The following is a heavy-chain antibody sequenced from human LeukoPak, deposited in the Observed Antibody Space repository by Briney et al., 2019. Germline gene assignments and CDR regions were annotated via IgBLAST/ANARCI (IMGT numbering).Heavy chain of an antibody. D-gene: IGHD3-10*01. CDR1: GYTFTNYG. J-gene: IGHJ4*02. V-gene: IGHV1-18*01. Sequence: ASVKVSCKASGYTFTNYGFNWVRQAPGQGLEWMGNSAYNGNTNYAQKFQDRVTMTTDTSTSTAYMELRSLRSDDTAVYYCARYNSMFRGVTTSDCWGQGTLVTVSS. CDR2: NSAYNGNT. CDR3: ARYNSMFRGVTTSDC.